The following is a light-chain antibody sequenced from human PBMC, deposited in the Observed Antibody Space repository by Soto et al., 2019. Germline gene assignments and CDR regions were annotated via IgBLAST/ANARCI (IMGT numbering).Light chain of an antibody. J-gene: IGLJ2*01. V-gene: IGLV4-69*01. Sequence: QPVLTQSPSPSASLGASVKLTCTLSSGHSSYAIAWHQQQPETGPRYLMKLNSDGSHNKGDGIPDRFSGSSSGAERYLTISSLQSEDEADYYCQTWGTGFSVVFGGGTKLTVL. CDR3: QTWGTGFSVV. CDR1: SGHSSYA. CDR2: LNSDGSH.